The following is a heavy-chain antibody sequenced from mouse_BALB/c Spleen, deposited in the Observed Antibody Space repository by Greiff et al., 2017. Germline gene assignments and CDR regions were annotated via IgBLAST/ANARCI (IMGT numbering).Heavy chain of an antibody. J-gene: IGHJ4*01. Sequence: EVKLVESGPGLVKPSQSLSLTCTVTGYSITSDYAWNWIRQFPGNKLEWMGYISYSGSTSYNPSLKSRISITRDTSKNQFFLQLNSVTTEDTATYYCAYGSSYNYAMDYWGQGTSVTVSS. CDR1: GYSITSDYA. CDR2: ISYSGST. D-gene: IGHD1-1*01. V-gene: IGHV3-2*02. CDR3: AYGSSYNYAMDY.